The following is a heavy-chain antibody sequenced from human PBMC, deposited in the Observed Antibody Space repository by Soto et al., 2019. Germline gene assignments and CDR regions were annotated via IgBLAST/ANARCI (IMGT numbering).Heavy chain of an antibody. CDR1: GFTFNDYA. Sequence: GGSLRLSCVVSGFTFNDYAMHWVRQAPGKGLEWVTVISFDGKNKYYAAAVKGRFTISRDDSKNTLYLQMNSLKTEDTAVYYCTTDSKRYFVWLSAAFNYYYGMDVWGQGTTVTVSS. D-gene: IGHD3-9*01. CDR2: ISFDGKNK. CDR3: TTDSKRYFVWLSAAFNYYYGMDV. V-gene: IGHV3-30*04. J-gene: IGHJ6*02.